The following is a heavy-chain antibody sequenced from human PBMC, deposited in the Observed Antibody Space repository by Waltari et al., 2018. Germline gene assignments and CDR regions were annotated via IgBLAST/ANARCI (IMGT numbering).Heavy chain of an antibody. CDR1: VCTVLSDW. Sequence: EWVESGGGLVEPGGSLRLSCEPSVCTVLSDWRHWFRQAPGKGLVWVLRIEGDGRRTSYADSVTGRFTISRANANRDLYPQMHSLRSEETAVYYCTRTRYCSTTSCHDDWFDPWGQGTLVNVS. J-gene: IGHJ5*02. D-gene: IGHD2-2*01. V-gene: IGHV3-74*01. CDR3: TRTRYCSTTSCHDDWFDP. CDR2: IEGDGRRT.